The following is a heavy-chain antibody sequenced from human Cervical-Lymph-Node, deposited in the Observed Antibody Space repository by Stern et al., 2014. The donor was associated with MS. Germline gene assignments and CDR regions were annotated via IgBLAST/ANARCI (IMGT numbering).Heavy chain of an antibody. V-gene: IGHV1-18*01. J-gene: IGHJ5*02. CDR1: GYTFTSYG. D-gene: IGHD6-19*01. CDR3: ARDPHIAVAGTGGGFDP. Sequence: VQLVESGAEVKKPGASVKVSCKASGYTFTSYGISWVRQAPGQGLEWMGWISGYNDDTNYVEKFQGRVTMTTDTSTSTAYLELRSLRSDDTDVYYCARDPHIAVAGTGGGFDPWGQGTLVTVSS. CDR2: ISGYNDDT.